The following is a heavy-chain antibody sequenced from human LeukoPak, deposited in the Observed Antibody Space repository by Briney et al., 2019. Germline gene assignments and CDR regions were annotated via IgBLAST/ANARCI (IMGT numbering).Heavy chain of an antibody. D-gene: IGHD3-3*01. Sequence: SETLSLTCAVSGGSISSSSSNCWTWVRQPPGKGLEWIGEIYHSGATNYNPPLKSRVTISVDRSKNQFSLKLSSVTAADTAVYYCARGDDFWSGPDYWGQGTLVTVSS. J-gene: IGHJ4*02. V-gene: IGHV4-4*02. CDR1: GGSISSSSSNC. CDR2: IYHSGAT. CDR3: ARGDDFWSGPDY.